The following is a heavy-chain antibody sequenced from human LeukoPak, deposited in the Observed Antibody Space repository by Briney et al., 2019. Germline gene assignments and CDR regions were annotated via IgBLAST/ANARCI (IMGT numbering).Heavy chain of an antibody. V-gene: IGHV4-59*01. CDR2: IYYSGST. J-gene: IGHJ4*02. CDR1: GGSISSYY. CDR3: ARDRPGENFDY. Sequence: KPSETLSLTCTVSGGSISSYYWSWIRQPPGKGLEWIGYIYYSGSTNYNPSLKSRVTISVDTSKNQFSLKLSSVTAADTAVYYCARDRPGENFDYWGQGTLVTVSS.